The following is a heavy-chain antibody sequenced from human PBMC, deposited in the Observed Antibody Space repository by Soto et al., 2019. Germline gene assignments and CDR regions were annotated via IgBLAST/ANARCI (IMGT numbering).Heavy chain of an antibody. CDR2: IDPSDSYT. V-gene: IGHV5-10-1*01. Sequence: ESLKISCKGSGYSFTSYWISWVRQMPGKGLEWMGRIDPSDSYTNYSPSFQGHVTISADKSISTAYLQWSSLKASDTAMYYCARRQVWFGELLHAFDIWGQGTMVTVSS. D-gene: IGHD3-10*01. J-gene: IGHJ3*02. CDR1: GYSFTSYW. CDR3: ARRQVWFGELLHAFDI.